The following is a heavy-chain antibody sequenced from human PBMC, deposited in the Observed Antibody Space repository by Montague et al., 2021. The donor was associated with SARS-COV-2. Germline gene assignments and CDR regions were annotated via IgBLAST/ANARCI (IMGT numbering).Heavy chain of an antibody. D-gene: IGHD2-15*01. CDR3: ARAESYYSSGCLNGPIDV. CDR2: IFSSGST. V-gene: IGHV4-39*02. CDR1: GASINSNRHF. J-gene: IGHJ3*01. Sequence: SETLSLTCTVSGASINSNRHFWGWIRQPPGKGLEWIGSIFSSGSTYYNPSLKTRVSISVDTSGNRLSLKLTSVTATDTAMYFCARAESYYSSGCLNGPIDVWGQGTMVTVSS.